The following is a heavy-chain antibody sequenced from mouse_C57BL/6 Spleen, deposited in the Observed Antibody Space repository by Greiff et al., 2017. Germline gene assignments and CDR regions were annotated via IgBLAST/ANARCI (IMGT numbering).Heavy chain of an antibody. D-gene: IGHD1-1*01. V-gene: IGHV1-15*01. Sequence: QVQLKQSGAELVRPGASVTLSCKASGYTFTDYEMHWVKQTHVHGLEWIGAIDPETGGTAYNQKFKGKAILTADKSSSTAYMELRSLTSEDSAVYYCTTRSYGSYAMDYWGQGTSVTVSS. CDR2: IDPETGGT. CDR3: TTRSYGSYAMDY. CDR1: GYTFTDYE. J-gene: IGHJ4*01.